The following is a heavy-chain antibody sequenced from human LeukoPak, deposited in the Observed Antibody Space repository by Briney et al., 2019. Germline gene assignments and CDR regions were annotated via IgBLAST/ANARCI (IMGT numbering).Heavy chain of an antibody. CDR2: MSYHEVRT. D-gene: IGHD4-23*01. V-gene: IGHV3-30*18. Sequence: PGGSLRLSCAASGFPFSLYGMFWVRQAPAKGLEGVAYMSYHEVRTYYGASVRGRFTISRDDSENTLSLQMDSLRPEDTAIYYCAKKFPGNDDFFDSWGPGTLVTVSS. CDR3: AKKFPGNDDFFDS. J-gene: IGHJ4*02. CDR1: GFPFSLYG.